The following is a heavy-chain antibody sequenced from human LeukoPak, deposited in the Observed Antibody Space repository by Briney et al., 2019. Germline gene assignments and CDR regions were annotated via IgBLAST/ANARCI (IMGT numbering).Heavy chain of an antibody. Sequence: ASVKVSCKASGYTFTGYYMHWVRQAPGQGLEWMGWINPNSGGTNYAQKVQGRVTMTRDTSISTAYMELSRLRSDDTAVYYCARGTLHDIVVVPAALGYWGQGTLVTVSS. J-gene: IGHJ4*02. CDR3: ARGTLHDIVVVPAALGY. CDR1: GYTFTGYY. V-gene: IGHV1-2*02. CDR2: INPNSGGT. D-gene: IGHD2-2*01.